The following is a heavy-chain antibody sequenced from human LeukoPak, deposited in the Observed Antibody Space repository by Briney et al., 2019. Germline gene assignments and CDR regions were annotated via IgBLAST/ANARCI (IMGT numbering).Heavy chain of an antibody. D-gene: IGHD3-9*01. V-gene: IGHV4-39*07. CDR3: ARAERYFDWFIIGDAFDI. J-gene: IGHJ3*02. CDR2: INHSGST. Sequence: PSETLSLTCTVSGGSVSSGSYYWSWIRQPPGKGLEWIGEINHSGSTNYNPSLKSRVTISVDTSKNQFSLKLSSVTAADTAVYYCARAERYFDWFIIGDAFDIWGQGTMVTVSS. CDR1: GGSVSSGSYY.